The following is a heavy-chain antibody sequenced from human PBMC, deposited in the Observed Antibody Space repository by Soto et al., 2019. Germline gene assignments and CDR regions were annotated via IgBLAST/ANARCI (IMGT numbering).Heavy chain of an antibody. Sequence: SETLSLTCAVSGGSISSGGYSWSWIRQPPGKGLEWIGYIYHSGSTYYNPSLKSRVTISVDRSKNQFSLKLSSVTAADTAVYYCARSTRNYNFYGSGSYQGNYFDYWGQGTLVTVSS. V-gene: IGHV4-30-2*01. CDR2: IYHSGST. D-gene: IGHD3-10*01. CDR1: GGSISSGGYS. CDR3: ARSTRNYNFYGSGSYQGNYFDY. J-gene: IGHJ4*02.